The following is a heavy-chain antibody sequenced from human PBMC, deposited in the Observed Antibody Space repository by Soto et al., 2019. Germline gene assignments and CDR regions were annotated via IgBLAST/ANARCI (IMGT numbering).Heavy chain of an antibody. CDR3: ASFKVNDRELDY. D-gene: IGHD1-1*01. J-gene: IGHJ4*02. V-gene: IGHV4-30-2*01. CDR1: GGSVSSGGYS. Sequence: QLQLQESGSGLVKPSQTLSLTYADSGGSVSSGGYSWSLIRQPPGKGLEWIGYIYHSGSSYYNPSLKSRVSISVDRSKNQFSLKLSSVTAADTAMYYCASFKVNDRELDYWGQGTLVTVSS. CDR2: IYHSGSS.